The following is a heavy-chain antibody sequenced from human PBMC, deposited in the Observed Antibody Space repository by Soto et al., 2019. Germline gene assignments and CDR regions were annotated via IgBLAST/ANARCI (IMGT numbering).Heavy chain of an antibody. CDR1: GYTFTGYY. V-gene: IGHV1-2*02. D-gene: IGHD1-20*01. Sequence: QVQLVQSGAEVKKPGASVKVSCKASGYTFTGYYMHWVRQAPGQGLEWMGWINPNSGGTNYAEKLQGRVTMTRDTSISTAYMELSRLSSDDTAVYDCAGDSHNRPDGYYGMDVWGQGTTVTVSS. CDR2: INPNSGGT. J-gene: IGHJ6*02. CDR3: AGDSHNRPDGYYGMDV.